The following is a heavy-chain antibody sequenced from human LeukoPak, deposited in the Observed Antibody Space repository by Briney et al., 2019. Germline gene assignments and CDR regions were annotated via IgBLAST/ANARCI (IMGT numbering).Heavy chain of an antibody. CDR3: ARVNPSGTISHLDY. J-gene: IGHJ4*02. Sequence: GGSLRLSCAASGFTFSSYEMNWVRQAPGKGLEWVSYISSSGSTIYYADSVKGRFTISRDNAKNTLNLQMNSLRAEDTAVYYCARVNPSGTISHLDYWGQGTLVTVSS. CDR2: ISSSGSTI. D-gene: IGHD3-3*01. V-gene: IGHV3-48*03. CDR1: GFTFSSYE.